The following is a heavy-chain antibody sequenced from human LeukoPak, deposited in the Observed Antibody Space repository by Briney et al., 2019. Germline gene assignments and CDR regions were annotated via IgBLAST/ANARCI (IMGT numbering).Heavy chain of an antibody. Sequence: GGSLRLSCAASGFSVSSNSMSWVRQAPGKGLEGVSVIYSDGSTYNVDSVKGRFTISRDNSKNTVYLQLNSLRAEDTAVYHCARIADYWGQGTLVTVSS. V-gene: IGHV3-53*01. CDR3: ARIADY. CDR1: GFSVSSNS. J-gene: IGHJ4*02. CDR2: IYSDGST.